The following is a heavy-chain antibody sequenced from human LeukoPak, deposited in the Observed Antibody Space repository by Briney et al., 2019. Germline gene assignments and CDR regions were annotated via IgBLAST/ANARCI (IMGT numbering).Heavy chain of an antibody. V-gene: IGHV3-21*01. CDR1: GFTFSSYS. CDR2: ISSSSSYI. D-gene: IGHD4-17*01. J-gene: IGHJ5*02. Sequence: GGSLRLSCAASGFTFSSYSMNWVRQAPGKGLEWVSSISSSSSYIYYADSVKGRFTISRDNAKNSLYLQMNSLRAEDTAVYYCARGALRSGSWFDPWGQGTLVTVSS. CDR3: ARGALRSGSWFDP.